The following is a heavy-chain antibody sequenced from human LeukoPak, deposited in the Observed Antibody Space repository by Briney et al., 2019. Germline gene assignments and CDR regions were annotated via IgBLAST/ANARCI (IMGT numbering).Heavy chain of an antibody. CDR2: ISAGGGGT. CDR1: GFTFSSYV. CDR3: AKDPRSSGPFDY. D-gene: IGHD6-19*01. J-gene: IGHJ4*02. V-gene: IGHV3-23*01. Sequence: PGGSLRLSCAASGFTFSSYVMSWVRQAPGKGLKWVSGISAGGGGTYYKDSVKGRFTISRDNSKNTLYLQMNSLRAEDTAVYYCAKDPRSSGPFDYWGQGTLVTVSS.